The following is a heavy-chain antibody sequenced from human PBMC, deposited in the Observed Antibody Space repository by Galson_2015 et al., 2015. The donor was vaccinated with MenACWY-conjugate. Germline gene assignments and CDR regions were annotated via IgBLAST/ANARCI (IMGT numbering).Heavy chain of an antibody. J-gene: IGHJ4*02. CDR1: GYTLTTYW. CDR3: ARHRDGYTNDY. D-gene: IGHD5-24*01. Sequence: QSGAEVKKPGESLKISCKGSGYTLTTYWIAWVRQMPGKGLEWMGIIYPGDSDTRYSPSSQGLVTISADKSITTAYLQWSSLKASDTAIYYCARHRDGYTNDYWGQGTLVTVSS. CDR2: IYPGDSDT. V-gene: IGHV5-51*01.